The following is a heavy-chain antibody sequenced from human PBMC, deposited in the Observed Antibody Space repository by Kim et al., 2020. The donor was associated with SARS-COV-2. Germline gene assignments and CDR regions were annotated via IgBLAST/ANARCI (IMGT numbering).Heavy chain of an antibody. CDR2: IWYDGSNK. CDR3: ARGEDGSGWYQIY. J-gene: IGHJ4*02. D-gene: IGHD6-19*01. CDR1: GFTFSSYG. V-gene: IGHV3-33*01. Sequence: GGSLRLSCAASGFTFSSYGMHWVRQAPGKGLEWVAVIWYDGSNKYYADSVKGRFTISRDNSKNTLYLQMNSLRDEDTAVYYCARGEDGSGWYQIYWGQGTLVTVSS.